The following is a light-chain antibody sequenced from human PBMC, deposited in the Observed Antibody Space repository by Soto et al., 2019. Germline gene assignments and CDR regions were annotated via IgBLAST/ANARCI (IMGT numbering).Light chain of an antibody. CDR3: MQALQSPRT. Sequence: DVVMTQSPLSLPVTPGEPASISCRSSQTPLNSNGYNYLDWYLQRPGQSPQLLIFLGSNRASGVPDRFSGSGSVTHFTLKISRVEAEDVGVYYCMQALQSPRTFGQGTKLEIK. J-gene: IGKJ2*02. V-gene: IGKV2-28*01. CDR1: QTPLNSNGYNY. CDR2: LGS.